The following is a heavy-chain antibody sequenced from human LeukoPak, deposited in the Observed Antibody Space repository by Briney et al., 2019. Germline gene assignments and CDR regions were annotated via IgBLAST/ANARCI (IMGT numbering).Heavy chain of an antibody. J-gene: IGHJ4*02. CDR1: GYTLTDYY. Sequence: VASVKVSCKASGYTLTDYYMHWVRQAPGQGLEWMGRINPNSGGTNYAQKFQGRVTMTRDTSISTVYMELSRLRSDDTAVYYCAGRDSGSYQGLLDYWGQGTLVTVSS. V-gene: IGHV1-2*06. CDR2: INPNSGGT. D-gene: IGHD1-26*01. CDR3: AGRDSGSYQGLLDY.